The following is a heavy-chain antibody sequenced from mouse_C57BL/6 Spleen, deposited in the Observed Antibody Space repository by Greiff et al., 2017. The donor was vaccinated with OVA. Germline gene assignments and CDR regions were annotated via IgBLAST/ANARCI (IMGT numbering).Heavy chain of an antibody. J-gene: IGHJ3*01. D-gene: IGHD4-1*01. V-gene: IGHV1-22*01. CDR2: INPNNGGT. CDR3: ARERLGRVFAY. CDR1: GYTFTDYN. Sequence: EVQLQQSGPELVKPGASVKMSCKASGYTFTDYNMHWVKQSHGKSLEWIGYINPNNGGTSYNQKFKGKATLTVNKSSSTAYMELRSLTSEESAVYYCARERLGRVFAYWGQGTLVTVSA.